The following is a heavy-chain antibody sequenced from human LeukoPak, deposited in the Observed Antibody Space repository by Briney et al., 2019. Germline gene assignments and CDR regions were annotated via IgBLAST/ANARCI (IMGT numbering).Heavy chain of an antibody. V-gene: IGHV1-8*01. J-gene: IGHJ4*02. CDR2: MDPNSGDT. Sequence: ASVKVSCKASGYTFTSHVFNWVRQATGQGLEWMGWMDPNSGDTGYAQKFQGRVTMTRDTSISTAYMELSSLRSEDTAVYYCAKISYYSVSSVYQWTHYYVDSWGQGTLVTVSS. CDR3: AKISYYSVSSVYQWTHYYVDS. CDR1: GYTFTSHV. D-gene: IGHD3-22*01.